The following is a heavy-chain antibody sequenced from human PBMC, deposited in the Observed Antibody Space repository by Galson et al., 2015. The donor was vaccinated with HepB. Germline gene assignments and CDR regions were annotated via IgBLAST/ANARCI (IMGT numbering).Heavy chain of an antibody. V-gene: IGHV6-1*01. CDR2: TYYRSKWYN. CDR3: AREGYYGSGSYFPIRIAAAVEGPLDY. CDR1: GDSVSSNSAA. Sequence: CAISGDSVSSNSAAWSWIRQSPSRGLEWLGRTYYRSKWYNDYAVSVKSRITINLDTSKNQFSLQLHSVTPEDTAVYYCAREGYYGSGSYFPIRIAAAVEGPLDYWGQGTLVTVSS. J-gene: IGHJ4*02. D-gene: IGHD3-10*01.